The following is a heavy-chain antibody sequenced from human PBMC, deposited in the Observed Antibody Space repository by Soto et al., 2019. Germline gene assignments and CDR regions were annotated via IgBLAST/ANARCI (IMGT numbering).Heavy chain of an antibody. V-gene: IGHV4-4*07. CDR3: ARGQRFSDWFDP. CDR2: IYSSGST. D-gene: IGHD3-3*01. CDR1: GGAITSYY. Sequence: SETLSLTSTVSGGAITSYYLTWIRQPAGKGLEWIGRIYSSGSTKYNPSLQSRISMSLDTSKNQFSLTLASVTAADTAVYYCARGQRFSDWFDPWGQGTLVTVSS. J-gene: IGHJ5*02.